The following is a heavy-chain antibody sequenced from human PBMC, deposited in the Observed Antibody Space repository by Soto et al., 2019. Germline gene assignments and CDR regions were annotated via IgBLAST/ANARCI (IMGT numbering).Heavy chain of an antibody. V-gene: IGHV5-10-1*01. CDR2: IDPSDSYT. Sequence: PGESLKISCKGSGYSFTSYWISWVRQMPGKGLEWMGRIDPSDSYTNYSPSFQGHVTISADKSISTAYLQWSSLKASDAAMYYCARHRGYSYGYFDYWGQGTLVTVS. CDR3: ARHRGYSYGYFDY. D-gene: IGHD5-18*01. CDR1: GYSFTSYW. J-gene: IGHJ4*02.